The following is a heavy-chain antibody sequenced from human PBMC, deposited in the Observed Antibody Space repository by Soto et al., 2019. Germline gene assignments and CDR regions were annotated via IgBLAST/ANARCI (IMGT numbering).Heavy chain of an antibody. V-gene: IGHV3-30*03. J-gene: IGHJ4*02. CDR2: ISYDGSNK. CDR3: AAYQLPPLGPFDY. D-gene: IGHD2-2*01. CDR1: GFTFSSYG. Sequence: GGSLRLSCAASGFTFSSYGMHWVRQAPGKGLEWVAVISYDGSNKYYADSVKGRFTISRDNSKNTLYLQMNSLRAEDTAVYYCAAYQLPPLGPFDYWGQGTLVTVYS.